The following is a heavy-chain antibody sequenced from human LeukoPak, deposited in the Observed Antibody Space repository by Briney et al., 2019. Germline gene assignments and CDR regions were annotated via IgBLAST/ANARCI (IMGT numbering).Heavy chain of an antibody. J-gene: IGHJ6*03. CDR2: IYYSGST. CDR1: GGSISSGGYY. Sequence: PSETLSLTCTVSGGSISSGGYYWSWIRQHPGKGLEWIGYIYYSGSTYYNPSLKSRVTISVDTSKNQFSLKLSSVTAADTAVYYCARDRLVRGATYYYMDVWGKGTTVTVSS. CDR3: ARDRLVRGATYYYMDV. V-gene: IGHV4-31*03. D-gene: IGHD3-10*01.